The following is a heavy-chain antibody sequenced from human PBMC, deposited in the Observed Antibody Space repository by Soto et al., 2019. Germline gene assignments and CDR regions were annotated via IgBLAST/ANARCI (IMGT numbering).Heavy chain of an antibody. CDR1: GFTFSDYY. D-gene: IGHD2-8*01. J-gene: IGHJ5*02. Sequence: GGSLRLSCAASGFTFSDYYMSWIRQAPGKGLEWVSYISSSGSTIYYADSVKGRFTISRDNAKNSLYLQMNSLRAEDTAVYYCARSLRKGLYLALNWFDPRGQGTLVTLSS. CDR3: ARSLRKGLYLALNWFDP. V-gene: IGHV3-11*01. CDR2: ISSSGSTI.